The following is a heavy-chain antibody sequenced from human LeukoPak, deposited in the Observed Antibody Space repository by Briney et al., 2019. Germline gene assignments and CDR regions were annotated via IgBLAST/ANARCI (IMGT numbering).Heavy chain of an antibody. CDR3: ARASNDFWSGYYPSDLDY. V-gene: IGHV3-21*01. D-gene: IGHD3-3*01. CDR1: GFTFSSYS. J-gene: IGHJ4*02. Sequence: GGSLRLSCAASGFTFSSYSMNWVRQAPGKGLEWGSSISSSSSYIYYADSVKGRFTISRDNAKNSLYLQMNSLRAEDTAVYYCARASNDFWSGYYPSDLDYWGQGTLVTVSS. CDR2: ISSSSSYI.